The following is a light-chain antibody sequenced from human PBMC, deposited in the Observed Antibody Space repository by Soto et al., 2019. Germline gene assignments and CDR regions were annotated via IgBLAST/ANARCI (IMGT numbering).Light chain of an antibody. Sequence: QSALTQPASVSGSPGQSITISCTGTSSDIGNYNYVSWYQQDPGKATKLMIYDVSNRPSGVSNRFSGSKSGITASLTISGLQAEDEADYYCSSYTSSSTYVFGTGTKVTVL. V-gene: IGLV2-14*01. CDR3: SSYTSSSTYV. CDR2: DVS. CDR1: SSDIGNYNY. J-gene: IGLJ1*01.